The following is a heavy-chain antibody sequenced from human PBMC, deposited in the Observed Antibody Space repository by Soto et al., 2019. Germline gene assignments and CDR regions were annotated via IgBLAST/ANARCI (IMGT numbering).Heavy chain of an antibody. J-gene: IGHJ4*02. CDR3: ARDLGTGTDY. D-gene: IGHD1-1*01. CDR1: GDSITSSNW. V-gene: IGHV4-4*02. Sequence: QVQLQESGPGLVKPSGTLSLTCAVSGDSITSSNWWSWVRQAPGKGLEWIGEIYHSGATTYNPSLKSRATISVDPSNNRFSLKLTSVTVADTALYFCARDLGTGTDYWGRGTLVTVAS. CDR2: IYHSGAT.